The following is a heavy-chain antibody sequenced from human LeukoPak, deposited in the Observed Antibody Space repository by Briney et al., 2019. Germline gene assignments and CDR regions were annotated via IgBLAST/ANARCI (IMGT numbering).Heavy chain of an antibody. D-gene: IGHD2-15*01. Sequence: ASVKASCKASGYTFTGYYMHWVRQAPGQGLEWMGWINPNSGGTNYAQNFQGKVTVTRDTSISTAYMELSRLRSDDTAVYYCARDYCSGGSCLDYWGQGTLVTVSS. J-gene: IGHJ4*02. CDR3: ARDYCSGGSCLDY. CDR2: INPNSGGT. V-gene: IGHV1-2*02. CDR1: GYTFTGYY.